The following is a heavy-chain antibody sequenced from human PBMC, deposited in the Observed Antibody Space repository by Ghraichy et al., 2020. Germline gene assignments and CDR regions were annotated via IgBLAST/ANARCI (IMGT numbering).Heavy chain of an antibody. CDR3: ARGGLGYCSSTSCPTFHYFDY. CDR1: GGSFSGYY. V-gene: IGHV4-34*01. D-gene: IGHD2-2*01. CDR2: INHSGST. J-gene: IGHJ4*02. Sequence: SETLSLTCPVYGGSFSGYYWSWIRQPPGKGLEWIGEINHSGSTNYNPSLKSRVTISVDTSKNQFSLKLSSVTAADTAVYYCARGGLGYCSSTSCPTFHYFDYWGQGTLVTVSS.